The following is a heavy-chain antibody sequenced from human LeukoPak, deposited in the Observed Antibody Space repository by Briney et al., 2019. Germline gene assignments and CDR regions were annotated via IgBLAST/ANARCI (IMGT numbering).Heavy chain of an antibody. CDR2: ISGSGGST. CDR1: GFTFSTYA. D-gene: IGHD3-22*01. Sequence: GGSLRLSCAASGFTFSTYAMTWVRQAPEKGLEWVSSISGSGGSTYYADSVKGRFTISRDNSKNTLHLQMNSLSAEDTAVYYCAKVTGWGYDSSGFLDYWGQGILVTVSS. J-gene: IGHJ4*02. CDR3: AKVTGWGYDSSGFLDY. V-gene: IGHV3-23*01.